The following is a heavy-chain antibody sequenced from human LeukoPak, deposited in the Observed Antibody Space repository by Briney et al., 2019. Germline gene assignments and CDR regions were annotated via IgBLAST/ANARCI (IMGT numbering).Heavy chain of an antibody. Sequence: GGSLRLSCAASGFIFSDYCMAWIRQAPGKGLEWVSYISLSGSDIYYADSRKGRFTISRDNGKNSVYLQMSSLRADDTAMYYCARAVRAGGDYWGQGTLVTVSS. CDR3: ARAVRAGGDY. V-gene: IGHV3-11*01. CDR1: GFIFSDYC. D-gene: IGHD3-22*01. J-gene: IGHJ4*02. CDR2: ISLSGSDI.